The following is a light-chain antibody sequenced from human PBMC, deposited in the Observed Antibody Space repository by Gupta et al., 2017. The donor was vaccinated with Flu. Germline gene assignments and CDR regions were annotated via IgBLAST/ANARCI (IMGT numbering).Light chain of an antibody. CDR1: QSINNY. Sequence: DIQMTQSPSSLSASVGDRVTITCRASQSINNYLNWYQQKPGKVPQLLIYAASSLQSGVSSRFSGSGSGTDFTLTVSSLQPEDFATYYCQQTDTTLWTFGPGTKVEI. CDR3: QQTDTTLWT. J-gene: IGKJ1*01. V-gene: IGKV1-39*01. CDR2: AAS.